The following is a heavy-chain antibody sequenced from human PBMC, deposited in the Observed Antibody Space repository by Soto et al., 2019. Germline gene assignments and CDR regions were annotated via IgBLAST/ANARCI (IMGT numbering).Heavy chain of an antibody. CDR2: IIPIFGTA. Sequence: QVQLVQSGAEVKKPGSSVKVSCKASGGTFSSYAISWVRQAPGQGLEWMGGIIPIFGTANYAQKFQGRVTITADKSTSTAYMELSSLRSEDTAVYYCARYIVVVVDAKADLYGMDVWGQGTTVTVSS. J-gene: IGHJ6*02. V-gene: IGHV1-69*06. CDR3: ARYIVVVVDAKADLYGMDV. CDR1: GGTFSSYA. D-gene: IGHD2-15*01.